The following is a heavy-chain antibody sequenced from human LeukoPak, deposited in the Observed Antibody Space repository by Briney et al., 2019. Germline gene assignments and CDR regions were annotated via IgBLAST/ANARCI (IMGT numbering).Heavy chain of an antibody. J-gene: IGHJ6*02. CDR2: IHPGDSDT. CDR1: GYSFTNYW. V-gene: IGHV5-51*01. Sequence: GESLKISCKGSGYSFTNYWIAWVRQMPGKGLEWMGIIHPGDSDTRYSPSFQGQVTISVDRSISSAYLQWSSLKASDSAMFYCARRIGAVLDYYYYGMDVWGQGTTVTVSS. D-gene: IGHD2/OR15-2a*01. CDR3: ARRIGAVLDYYYYGMDV.